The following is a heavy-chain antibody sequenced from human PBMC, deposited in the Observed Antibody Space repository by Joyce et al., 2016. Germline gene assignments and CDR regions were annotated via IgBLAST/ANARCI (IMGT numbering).Heavy chain of an antibody. CDR1: GFTFSSYG. Sequence: QVQLVESGGGVVQPGRALRLSCGASGFTFSSYGRHWVRQAPGKGLEWVSVIWNDGSNKYYADSVKGRFTISRDNSKNTLYLQMNSLRAEDTAVYYCARVSSGWPKYYYYGMDVWGQGTTVTVSS. V-gene: IGHV3-33*01. J-gene: IGHJ6*02. CDR2: IWNDGSNK. D-gene: IGHD6-19*01. CDR3: ARVSSGWPKYYYYGMDV.